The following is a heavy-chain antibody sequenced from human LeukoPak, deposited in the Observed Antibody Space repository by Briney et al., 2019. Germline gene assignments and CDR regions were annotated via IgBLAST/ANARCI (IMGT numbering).Heavy chain of an antibody. CDR3: ARRAGAYSHPYDY. J-gene: IGHJ4*02. D-gene: IGHD4/OR15-4a*01. CDR2: ITPGSGGST. CDR1: GFTFSIYG. V-gene: IGHV3-23*01. Sequence: GGSLRLSCAVSGFTFSIYGMSWVRQAPGKGREWGSAITPGSGGSTHYSHYVKGRFTTSRDNSKNTLYLQMNSLRAEDTAVYYCARRAGAYSHPYDYWGQGTLVTVSS.